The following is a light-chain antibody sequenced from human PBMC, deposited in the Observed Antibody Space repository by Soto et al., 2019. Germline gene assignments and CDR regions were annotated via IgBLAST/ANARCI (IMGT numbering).Light chain of an antibody. V-gene: IGKV3-15*01. CDR2: DAS. J-gene: IGKJ1*01. Sequence: EIVMTQSPATLSVSPGERVTLSCRASQSVSTNLAWYQQKPGQAPRLLISDASTRATGIPARFSGSGSGTECTLTISSLQSEDFAVYYCLQYHYWWTFGQGTKVDIK. CDR1: QSVSTN. CDR3: LQYHYWWT.